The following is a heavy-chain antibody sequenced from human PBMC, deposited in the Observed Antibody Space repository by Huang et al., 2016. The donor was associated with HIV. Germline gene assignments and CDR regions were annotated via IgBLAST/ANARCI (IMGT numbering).Heavy chain of an antibody. D-gene: IGHD5-12*01. CDR3: ARAVDGFNSKGFYMDV. J-gene: IGHJ6*03. V-gene: IGHV3-30*02. Sequence: QVQLVESGGGVVQPGGSLRLSCGASGFFFDNFGMHWVRQAPGKGRECGAVIRSDGSNEYNGESVKGRFSISRDNFENMVYLQMNSLGDGDTAIYYCARAVDGFNSKGFYMDVWGKGTAVSVSS. CDR1: GFFFDNFG. CDR2: IRSDGSNE.